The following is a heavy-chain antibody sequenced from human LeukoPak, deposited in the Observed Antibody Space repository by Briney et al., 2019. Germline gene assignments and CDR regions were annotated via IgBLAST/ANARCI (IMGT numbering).Heavy chain of an antibody. CDR1: GGSISSYY. Sequence: ETLSLTCTVSGGSISSYYWSWIRQPPGKGLEWIGYIYFTGTTNYNPSLKSRVTISVDTSKNQFSLKLSSVTAADTAVYYCARQGTAYSFDFWGQGTLVSVSS. CDR3: ARQGTAYSFDF. D-gene: IGHD5-12*01. V-gene: IGHV4-59*08. J-gene: IGHJ4*02. CDR2: IYFTGTT.